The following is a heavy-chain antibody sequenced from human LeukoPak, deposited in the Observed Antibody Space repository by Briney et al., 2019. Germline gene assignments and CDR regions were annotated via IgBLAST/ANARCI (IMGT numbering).Heavy chain of an antibody. CDR2: ISGSGGST. CDR1: GFTFSSYA. CDR3: AKVRTAMVTLLGVSFDY. D-gene: IGHD5-18*01. J-gene: IGHJ4*02. V-gene: IGHV3-23*01. Sequence: PGGSLRLSCAASGFTFSSYAMSWVRQAPGKGLEWVSAISGSGGSTYYADSVKGRFTISRDNSKNTLYLQMNSLRAEDTAVYYCAKVRTAMVTLLGVSFDYWGQGTLVTVSS.